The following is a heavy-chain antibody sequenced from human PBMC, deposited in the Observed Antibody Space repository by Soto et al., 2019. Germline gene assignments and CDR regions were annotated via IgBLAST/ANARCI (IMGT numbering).Heavy chain of an antibody. CDR3: AKDYNGYCSGGSCYVESAFDI. J-gene: IGHJ3*02. CDR1: GFTFSSYA. V-gene: IGHV3-23*01. D-gene: IGHD2-15*01. CDR2: ISGSGGST. Sequence: GGSLRLSCAASGFTFSSYAMSWVRQAPGKGLEWVSAISGSGGSTYYADSVKGRFTISRDNSKNTLYLQMNSLRAEDTAVYYCAKDYNGYCSGGSCYVESAFDIWGQGTMVTVSS.